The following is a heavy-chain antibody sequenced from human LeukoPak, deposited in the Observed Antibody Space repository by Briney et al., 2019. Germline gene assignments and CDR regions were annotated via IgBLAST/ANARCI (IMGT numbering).Heavy chain of an antibody. J-gene: IGHJ4*02. V-gene: IGHV4-59*01. D-gene: IGHD6-19*01. Sequence: SETLSLTCTVSGGSISSYYWSWLRQPPGKGLEWLGYIYYSGSTNYNPSLKSRVTISVDTSKNQFSLKLSSVTAADTAVYYCARGMGIAVAGPYFDYWGQGTLVTVSS. CDR2: IYYSGST. CDR1: GGSISSYY. CDR3: ARGMGIAVAGPYFDY.